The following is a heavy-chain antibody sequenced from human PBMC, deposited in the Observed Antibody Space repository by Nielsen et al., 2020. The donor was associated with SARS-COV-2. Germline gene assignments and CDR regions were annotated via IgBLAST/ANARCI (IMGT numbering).Heavy chain of an antibody. D-gene: IGHD5-18*01. CDR3: ASRGLDTGLYYGMDV. J-gene: IGHJ6*02. V-gene: IGHV3-30*03. Sequence: SLKISCAASGFTFSSYEMHWVRQTPGKGLEWVATISYDGSEIDYVDSVKGRFTISRDNLKSTLYLQMNSLTTEDTAMYYCASRGLDTGLYYGMDVWGQGTTVTVSS. CDR2: ISYDGSEI. CDR1: GFTFSSYE.